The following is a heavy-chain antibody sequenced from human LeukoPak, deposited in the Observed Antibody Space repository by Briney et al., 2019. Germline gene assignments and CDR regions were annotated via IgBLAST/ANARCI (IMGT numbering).Heavy chain of an antibody. D-gene: IGHD6-19*01. CDR1: GYTFTGYY. J-gene: IGHJ3*02. CDR3: AREVQGIAVAGRWGNAFDI. CDR2: INPNGGGT. V-gene: IGHV1-2*02. Sequence: ASVKVSCKASGYTFTGYYMHWVRQAPGQGLEWMGWINPNGGGTNYAQKFQGRVTMTRDTSISTAYMELSRLRSDDTAVYYCAREVQGIAVAGRWGNAFDIWGQGTMVTVSS.